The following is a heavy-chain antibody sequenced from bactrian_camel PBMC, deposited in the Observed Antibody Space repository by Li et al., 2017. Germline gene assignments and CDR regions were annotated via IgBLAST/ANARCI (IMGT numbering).Heavy chain of an antibody. CDR2: IYIDGRTT. V-gene: IGHV3-2*01. CDR3: ATGAPDSGGWWADFGY. D-gene: IGHD2*01. CDR1: GFTFSNFY. Sequence: HVQLVESGGGLVQPGGSLRLSCAASGFTFSNFYGSWARQAPGKGLEWVSSIYIDGRTTYYADSVKGRFTISRDNAKNTLYLQMNGLKSEDTAVYYCATGAPDSGGWWADFGYWGQGTQVTVS. J-gene: IGHJ6*01.